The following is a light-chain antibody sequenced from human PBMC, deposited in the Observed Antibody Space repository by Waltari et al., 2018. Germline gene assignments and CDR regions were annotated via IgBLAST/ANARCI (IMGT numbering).Light chain of an antibody. V-gene: IGLV2-14*03. J-gene: IGLJ2*01. CDR2: DVS. CDR3: SSYTSSNTVV. CDR1: SSDVGGYNY. Sequence: HSALTQPASVSGSPGQSITIPCSGSSSDVGGYNYVSWYLQYPGQAPKLIIYDVSQRPSEISDRFSGSKSGSTASLTISGLQAEDDADYYCSSYTSSNTVVFGGGTKVTVL.